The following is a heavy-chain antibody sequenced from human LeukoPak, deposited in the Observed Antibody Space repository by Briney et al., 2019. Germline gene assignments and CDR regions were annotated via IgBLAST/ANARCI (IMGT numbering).Heavy chain of an antibody. CDR1: GFTFSSYW. J-gene: IGHJ5*02. Sequence: PGGSLRLSCAASGFTFSSYWMHWVRQAPGKGLVWVSRINSDGSSTSYADSVKGRFTISRDNAKNTLYLQMNSLRAEDTAVYYCAREVRGVMIGEDWFDPWGQGTLVTVSS. V-gene: IGHV3-74*01. CDR3: AREVRGVMIGEDWFDP. CDR2: INSDGSST. D-gene: IGHD3-10*01.